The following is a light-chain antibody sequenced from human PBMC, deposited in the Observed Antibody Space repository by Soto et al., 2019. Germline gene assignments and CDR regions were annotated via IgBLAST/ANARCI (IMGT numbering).Light chain of an antibody. J-gene: IGKJ1*01. Sequence: AIQISHSPSSLAASVGDRVTITCRASQGIRNDLGWYQQKPGKAPKLLIYAASSLQSGVLSRFSGSGSGTDFTLTISSLQPEDFATYYCLQDYNYPWTFGQGTKVDIK. CDR1: QGIRND. CDR2: AAS. CDR3: LQDYNYPWT. V-gene: IGKV1-6*01.